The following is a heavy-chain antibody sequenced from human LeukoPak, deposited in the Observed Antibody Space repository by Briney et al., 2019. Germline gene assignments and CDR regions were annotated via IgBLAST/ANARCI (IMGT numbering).Heavy chain of an antibody. D-gene: IGHD2-15*01. CDR3: AKDSIGYCSGGSCSEPSNWFDP. V-gene: IGHV3-23*01. CDR2: ISGSGGST. Sequence: PGGSLRLSCAASGFTFSSYAMSWVRQAPGKGLEWVSAISGSGGSTYYADSVKGRFTISRDNSKNTLYLQMNSLRAEDTAVYYCAKDSIGYCSGGSCSEPSNWFDPWGQGTLVTVSS. CDR1: GFTFSSYA. J-gene: IGHJ5*02.